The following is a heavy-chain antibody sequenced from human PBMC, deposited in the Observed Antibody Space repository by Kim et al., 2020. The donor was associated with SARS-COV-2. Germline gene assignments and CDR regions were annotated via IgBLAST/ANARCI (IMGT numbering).Heavy chain of an antibody. D-gene: IGHD3-10*01. CDR3: AKDPTRSVLLWFGERPTGIDI. V-gene: IGHV3-23*01. CDR2: ISGSGGST. CDR1: GFTFSSYA. J-gene: IGHJ4*02. Sequence: GGSLRLSCAASGFTFSSYAMSWVRQAPGKGLEWVSAISGSGGSTYYADSVKGRFTISRDNSKNTLYLQMNSLRAEDTAVYYCAKDPTRSVLLWFGERPTGIDIWGQGTLVTVSS.